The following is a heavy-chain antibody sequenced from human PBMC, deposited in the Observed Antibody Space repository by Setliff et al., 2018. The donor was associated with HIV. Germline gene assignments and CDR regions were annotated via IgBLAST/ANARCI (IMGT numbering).Heavy chain of an antibody. V-gene: IGHV3-74*01. CDR3: VRDPTLDILTGPYFDY. J-gene: IGHJ4*02. D-gene: IGHD3-9*01. Sequence: GGSLRLSCAASGFSFSSYWMHWVRQAPGKGLVWVSRMNSDGSTTTYADSVKGRFTISRDNAKNTLYLQMNRLRAEDTAVYYCVRDPTLDILTGPYFDYWGQGTLVTVSS. CDR1: GFSFSSYW. CDR2: MNSDGSTT.